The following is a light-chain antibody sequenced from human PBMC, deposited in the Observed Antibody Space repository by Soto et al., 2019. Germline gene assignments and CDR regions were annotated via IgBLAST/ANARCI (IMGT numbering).Light chain of an antibody. CDR2: YDS. Sequence: RARRNSISRLAWYQQKTGKAPRLLIYYDSTMESGVPSRFCGSGSGTEVTLTIISRQPDDDAANYCQQYYNIYTFGQGTKVDIK. CDR3: QQYYNIYT. J-gene: IGKJ1*01. CDR1: RNSISR. V-gene: IGKV1-5*01.